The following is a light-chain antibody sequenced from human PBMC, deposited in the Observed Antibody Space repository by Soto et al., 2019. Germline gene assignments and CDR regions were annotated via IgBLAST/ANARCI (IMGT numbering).Light chain of an antibody. Sequence: QSVLTQPASVSGSPGQSITISCTGTSRDIGGYNRVSWYQHRPGTVPKLIIYEVTHRPSGVFDRFSGSKSGNTASLTISGLQAEDGADFYCSSYGALGIFGGGTKVTVL. CDR3: SSYGALGI. J-gene: IGLJ2*01. CDR1: SRDIGGYNR. V-gene: IGLV2-14*01. CDR2: EVT.